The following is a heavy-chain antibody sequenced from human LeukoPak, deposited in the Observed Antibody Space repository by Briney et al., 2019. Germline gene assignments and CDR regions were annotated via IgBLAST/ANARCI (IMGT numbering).Heavy chain of an antibody. CDR1: SGSISGQC. J-gene: IGHJ4*02. CDR2: VEDGGPT. V-gene: IGHV4-59*11. CDR3: ARGYFGPGYYFDN. Sequence: SETLSLTCIVASGSISGQCWSWIRQFPGKAPEWIGSVEDGGPTRYNSSLRGRVSLSVDASQKQFSLRLSSVTAADTAMYYCARGYFGPGYYFDNWGQGALVTVAS. D-gene: IGHD3-22*01.